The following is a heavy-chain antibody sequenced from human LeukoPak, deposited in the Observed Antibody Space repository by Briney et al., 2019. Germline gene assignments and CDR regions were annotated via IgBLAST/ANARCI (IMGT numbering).Heavy chain of an antibody. CDR2: ITSSSSII. J-gene: IGHJ4*02. CDR3: ANTVGWFGESSAHYFDY. V-gene: IGHV3-48*01. CDR1: GFTFSSYS. D-gene: IGHD3-10*01. Sequence: GGSLRLSCAASGFTFSSYSMNWVRQAPGEGLEWVSYITSSSSIISYADSVKGRFTISRDNAKNSLYLQMNGLRAEDTAVYYCANTVGWFGESSAHYFDYWGQGTLVTVSS.